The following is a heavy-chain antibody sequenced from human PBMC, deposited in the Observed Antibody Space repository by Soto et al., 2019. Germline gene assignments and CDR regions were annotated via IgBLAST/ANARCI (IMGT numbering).Heavy chain of an antibody. CDR1: GFHFQNYA. J-gene: IGHJ4*02. CDR3: AKDRGHTDYFEY. V-gene: IGHV3-9*01. CDR2: INYNGDSI. Sequence: SLRLSCVGSGFHFQNYAMHWVRQAPGKGLEWVSTINYNGDSIAYADSVRGRFTISRDNAKNSLYLELNSLRFEDTALYYCAKDRGHTDYFEYWGQGTLVTVSS.